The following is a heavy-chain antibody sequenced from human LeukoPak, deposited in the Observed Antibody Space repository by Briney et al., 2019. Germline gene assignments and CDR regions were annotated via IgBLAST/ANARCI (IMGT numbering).Heavy chain of an antibody. J-gene: IGHJ3*02. D-gene: IGHD6-19*01. CDR1: GGSISSYY. CDR3: AREFQQWLVYGAFDI. CDR2: IYTSGST. V-gene: IGHV4-4*07. Sequence: SETLSLTCTVSGGSISSYYWSWTRQPAGKGLEWIGRIYTSGSTNYNPSLKSRVTISVDKSKNQFSLKLSSVTAADTAVYYCAREFQQWLVYGAFDIWGAGTMVTVSS.